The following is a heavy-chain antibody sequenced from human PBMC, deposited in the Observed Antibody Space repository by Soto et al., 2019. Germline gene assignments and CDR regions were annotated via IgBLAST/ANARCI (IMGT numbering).Heavy chain of an antibody. V-gene: IGHV4-59*08. CDR3: ARHLTYCSAGSCYSDFPYYGMDV. CDR2: IYYSGST. D-gene: IGHD2-15*01. CDR1: GGSFSGYY. Sequence: SETLSLTCAVYGGSFSGYYWTWIRQPPGQGLEWIGYIYYSGSTNYNPSLKSRVTISVDTSKNQFSLKLSSVTAADTAVYYCARHLTYCSAGSCYSDFPYYGMDVWGQGTTVTVSS. J-gene: IGHJ6*02.